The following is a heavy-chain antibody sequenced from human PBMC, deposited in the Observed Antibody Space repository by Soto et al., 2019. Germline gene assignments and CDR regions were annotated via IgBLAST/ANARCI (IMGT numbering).Heavy chain of an antibody. V-gene: IGHV1-69*04. CDR3: ARDGRYCSGGSCLYYFDY. J-gene: IGHJ4*02. Sequence: SVKVSCKASGGTFSSYTISWVRQAPGQGLEWMGRIIPILGIANYAQKFQGRVTITADKSTSTAYMELSSLRSEDTAVYYCARDGRYCSGGSCLYYFDYWGQGTLVTVSS. CDR1: GGTFSSYT. CDR2: IIPILGIA. D-gene: IGHD2-15*01.